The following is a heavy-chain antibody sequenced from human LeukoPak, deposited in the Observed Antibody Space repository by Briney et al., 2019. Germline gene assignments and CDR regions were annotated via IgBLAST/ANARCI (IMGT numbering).Heavy chain of an antibody. V-gene: IGHV1-46*01. CDR1: GYTFTSYD. D-gene: IGHD2-15*01. Sequence: GASVKVSCKASGYTFTSYDINWVRQAPGQGLEWMGIINPSGGSTSYAQKFQGRVAMTRDTSTSTVYMELSSLRSEDTAVYYCARDWNIVVVVAANLFDYWGQGTLVTVSS. J-gene: IGHJ4*02. CDR3: ARDWNIVVVVAANLFDY. CDR2: INPSGGST.